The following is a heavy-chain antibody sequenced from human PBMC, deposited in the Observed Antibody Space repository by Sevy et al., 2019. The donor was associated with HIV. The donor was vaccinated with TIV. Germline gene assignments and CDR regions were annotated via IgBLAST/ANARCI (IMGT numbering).Heavy chain of an antibody. CDR1: GYSFPSYG. CDR3: ARGTYIDV. V-gene: IGHV1-18*01. CDR2: ISTYYGHT. D-gene: IGHD1-7*01. J-gene: IGHJ6*02. Sequence: ASVKVFCKASGYSFPSYGVTWVRQAPGQGLEWMGWISTYYGHTNYAQRLQGRVTMTTETSTNTGYMELTSLTSGDTAVYYCARGTYIDVWGQGTTVTVSS.